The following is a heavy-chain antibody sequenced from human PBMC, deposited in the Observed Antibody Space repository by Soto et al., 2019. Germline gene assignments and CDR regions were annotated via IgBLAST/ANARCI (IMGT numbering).Heavy chain of an antibody. CDR3: ARYRDTAMVHDY. V-gene: IGHV4-59*01. D-gene: IGHD5-18*01. J-gene: IGHJ4*02. CDR1: GGSISSYY. CDR2: IYYSGST. Sequence: QVQLQESGPGLVKPSETLSLTCTVSGGSISSYYWSWIRRPPGKGLEWIGYIYYSGSTNYNPSLKSRVTISVDTSKNQFSLKLSSVTAADTAVYYCARYRDTAMVHDYWGQGTLVTVSS.